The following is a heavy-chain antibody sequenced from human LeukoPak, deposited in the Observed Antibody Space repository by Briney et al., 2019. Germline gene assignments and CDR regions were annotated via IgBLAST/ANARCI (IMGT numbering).Heavy chain of an antibody. CDR3: TRGTLNTFDF. J-gene: IGHJ4*02. V-gene: IGHV4-38-2*02. CDR1: SYSISSGSY. D-gene: IGHD2/OR15-2a*01. CDR2: IYHSGST. Sequence: SETLSLTCTVSSYSISSGSYWGWIRQPPGKGLEWIGSIYHSGSTYYNPSLKSQVTISEDTSKNQLSLKLDSVTASGSAVFYRTRGTLNTFDFWGQGTLVTVSS.